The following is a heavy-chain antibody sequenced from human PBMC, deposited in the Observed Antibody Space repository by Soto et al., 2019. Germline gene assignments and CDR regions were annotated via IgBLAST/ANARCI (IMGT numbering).Heavy chain of an antibody. CDR1: GFTFSSYA. Sequence: EVQLLESGGGLVQPGGSLRLSCAASGFTFSSYATSWVRQAPGKGLEWVSAISGSGGSTYYADSVKGRFTISRDNSKNTLYLQMNSLRAEDTAVYYCAKDPYCSGGSCYSYYFDYWDQGTLVTVSS. CDR3: AKDPYCSGGSCYSYYFDY. D-gene: IGHD2-15*01. CDR2: ISGSGGST. J-gene: IGHJ4*02. V-gene: IGHV3-23*01.